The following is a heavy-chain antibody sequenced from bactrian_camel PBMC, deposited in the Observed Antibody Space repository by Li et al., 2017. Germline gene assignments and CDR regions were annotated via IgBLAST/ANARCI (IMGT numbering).Heavy chain of an antibody. V-gene: IGHV3S31*01. Sequence: VQLVESGGGLVQPGGSLRLSCAASGFTFSSYAMSWVRQAPGKGLEWVSTIVSGGGLSYYADSVKDRFTISRDNAKNTLTLQMNSLKSEDTAVYYCSLYWGFWGQGTQVTVS. CDR2: IVSGGGLS. D-gene: IGHD2*01. CDR1: GFTFSSYA. J-gene: IGHJ4*01. CDR3: SLYWGF.